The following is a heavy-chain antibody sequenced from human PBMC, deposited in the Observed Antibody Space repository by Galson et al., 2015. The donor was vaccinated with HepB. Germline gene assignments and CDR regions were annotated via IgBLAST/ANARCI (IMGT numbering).Heavy chain of an antibody. V-gene: IGHV1-3*01. CDR3: ARDSDTAMVLGYYYGMDV. D-gene: IGHD5-18*01. J-gene: IGHJ6*02. CDR2: INAGNGNT. Sequence: SVKVSCKASGYTFTSYAMHWVRQAPGQRLEWMGWINAGNGNTKYSQKFQGRVTITRDTSASTAYMELSSLRSEDTAVYYCARDSDTAMVLGYYYGMDVWGQGTTVTVSS. CDR1: GYTFTSYA.